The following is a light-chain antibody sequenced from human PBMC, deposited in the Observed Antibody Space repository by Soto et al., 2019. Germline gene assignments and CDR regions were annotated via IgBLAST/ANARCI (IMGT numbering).Light chain of an antibody. CDR3: QQYENYWT. Sequence: DIQMTQSPFTLSASVGDRVTITCRASQTISSWLAWYQQIPRKAPKLLIYDASNLESGVPSRFSGSGSGTEFTLTISSLQPEDFAVYYCQQYENYWTFGQGTKVEIK. V-gene: IGKV1-5*01. CDR1: QTISSW. CDR2: DAS. J-gene: IGKJ1*01.